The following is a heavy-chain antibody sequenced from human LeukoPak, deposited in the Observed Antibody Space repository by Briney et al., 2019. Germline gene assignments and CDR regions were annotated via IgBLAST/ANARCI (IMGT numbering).Heavy chain of an antibody. CDR2: INHSGST. D-gene: IGHD2-2*03. CDR3: ASRKLGYCSSTSCYWRHWYFDL. CDR1: GGSFSGYY. V-gene: IGHV4-34*01. Sequence: SETLSLTCAVYGGSFSGYYWSWIRQPPGKGLEWIGEINHSGSTNYNPSLKSRVTISVDTSKNQFSLKLSSVTAADTAVYYCASRKLGYCSSTSCYWRHWYFDLWGRGTLVTVSS. J-gene: IGHJ2*01.